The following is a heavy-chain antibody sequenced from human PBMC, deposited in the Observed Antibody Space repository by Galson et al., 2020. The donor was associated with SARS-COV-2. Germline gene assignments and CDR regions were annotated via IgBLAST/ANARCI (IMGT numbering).Heavy chain of an antibody. CDR2: SSSDGRKR. Sequence: GESLKISCAASGFTFSSYSLHWVRQAPGKGLEWVAYSSSDGRKRNYADSVKGRFTISRDNSENTLYLEMNSLRDEDTAIYYCARWKMGYCSSISCSNGEFDYWGQGTLVTVSS. V-gene: IGHV3-30*04. CDR1: GFTFSSYS. J-gene: IGHJ4*02. CDR3: ARWKMGYCSSISCSNGEFDY. D-gene: IGHD2-2*01.